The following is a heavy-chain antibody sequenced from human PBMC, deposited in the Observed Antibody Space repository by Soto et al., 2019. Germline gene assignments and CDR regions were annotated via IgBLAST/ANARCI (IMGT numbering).Heavy chain of an antibody. V-gene: IGHV3-11*01. CDR3: AMRRGRYAWNSQILDL. CDR1: GFPFTDYY. J-gene: IGHJ5*02. D-gene: IGHD1-7*01. CDR2: ISKSGSGSAT. Sequence: QVQLVESGGGLVKPGGSLRLSCAGSGFPFTDYYMNWIRQAPGKGLEWVSYISKSGSGSATLYADSVKGRFTISRDNAKNSVYLQMNSLRPEDTAVYYCAMRRGRYAWNSQILDLWGQGILVTVSS.